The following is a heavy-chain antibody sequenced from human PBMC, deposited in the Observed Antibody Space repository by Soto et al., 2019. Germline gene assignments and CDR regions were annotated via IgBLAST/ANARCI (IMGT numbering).Heavy chain of an antibody. CDR3: ARDHIAARRSFDY. CDR1: GFTVSSNY. J-gene: IGHJ4*02. D-gene: IGHD6-6*01. Sequence: GSLRLSCAASGFTVSSNYMSWVRQAPGKGLEWVSVIYSGGSTYYADSVKGRFTISRDNSKNTLYLQMNSLRAEDTAVYYCARDHIAARRSFDYWGQATLVNVPS. CDR2: IYSGGST. V-gene: IGHV3-66*01.